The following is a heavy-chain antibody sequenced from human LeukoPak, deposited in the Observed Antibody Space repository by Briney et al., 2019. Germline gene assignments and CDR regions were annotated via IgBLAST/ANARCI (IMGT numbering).Heavy chain of an antibody. D-gene: IGHD3-10*01. V-gene: IGHV6-1*01. Sequence: SRTLSLTCDISGDSVSSNSAAWNWIRQSPSRGLEWLGRTYYRSKWYTDYAVSVKSRISINPDTSQNQFSLQLNSVTPEDTAVYYCARAASPYYYGPGSYYSRFDYWGQGTLVTVSS. J-gene: IGHJ4*02. CDR3: ARAASPYYYGPGSYYSRFDY. CDR1: GDSVSSNSAA. CDR2: TYYRSKWYT.